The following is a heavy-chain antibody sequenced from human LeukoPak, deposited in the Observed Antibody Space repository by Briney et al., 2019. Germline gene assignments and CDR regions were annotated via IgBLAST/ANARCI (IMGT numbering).Heavy chain of an antibody. Sequence: GGSLRLSCAASGFTVSSNYMSWVRQAPGKGLEWVSAIYTGGSTYYAGSVKGRFTISRDNSKNTLYLQMNSLRAEDTAVYYCARNLYYYDCSGYYYYWGQGTLVTVSS. D-gene: IGHD3-22*01. CDR3: ARNLYYYDCSGYYYY. CDR2: IYTGGST. CDR1: GFTVSSNY. J-gene: IGHJ4*02. V-gene: IGHV3-66*01.